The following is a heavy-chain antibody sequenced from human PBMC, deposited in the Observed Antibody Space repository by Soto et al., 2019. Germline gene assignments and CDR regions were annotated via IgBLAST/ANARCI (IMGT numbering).Heavy chain of an antibody. CDR3: AKDRRAGGNYGFYSDF. D-gene: IGHD1-7*01. J-gene: IGHJ4*02. CDR1: GFTFRSYG. Sequence: GGSLRLSCVASGFTFRSYGMTWVRQAPGKGLEWVSFSSATGSGTYYADSVKGRFTISRDNSKNTLYLQMTSLRADDTAVYYCAKDRRAGGNYGFYSDFWGQGALVTVSS. CDR2: SSATGSGT. V-gene: IGHV3-23*01.